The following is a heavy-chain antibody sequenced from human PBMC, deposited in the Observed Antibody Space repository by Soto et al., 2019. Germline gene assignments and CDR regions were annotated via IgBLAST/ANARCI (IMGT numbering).Heavy chain of an antibody. V-gene: IGHV1-8*01. CDR1: GYTFTSYD. Sequence: RASVKVSCKASGYTFTSYDINWVRQATGQGLEWMGWMNPNSGNTGYAQKFQGRVTMTRSTSISTAYMELSSLRSEDTAVYYCAREHSSSWRFDYWGQGTLVTVSS. CDR2: MNPNSGNT. CDR3: AREHSSSWRFDY. J-gene: IGHJ4*02. D-gene: IGHD6-13*01.